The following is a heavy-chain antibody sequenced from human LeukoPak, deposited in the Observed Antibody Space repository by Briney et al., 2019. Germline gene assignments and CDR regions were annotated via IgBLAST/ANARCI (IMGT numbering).Heavy chain of an antibody. Sequence: GGSLRLSCAASGFTFDSYAMNWVRQAPGKGLEWLSHISTGSSVIYYADSVKGRFTISRDNARKSLYLQMNSLRADDTAVYYCARVGATVTVGAFDIWGQGTMVTVSS. CDR1: GFTFDSYA. CDR3: ARVGATVTVGAFDI. CDR2: ISTGSSVI. D-gene: IGHD4-17*01. J-gene: IGHJ3*02. V-gene: IGHV3-48*04.